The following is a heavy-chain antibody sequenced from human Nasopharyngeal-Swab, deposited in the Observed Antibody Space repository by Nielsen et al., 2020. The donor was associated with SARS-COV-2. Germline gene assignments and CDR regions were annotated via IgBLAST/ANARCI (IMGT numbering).Heavy chain of an antibody. CDR2: ISTDGTIA. V-gene: IGHV3-74*01. CDR1: GFFFSTYW. D-gene: IGHD6-19*01. CDR3: ASSSDWCFQY. Sequence: GESLKISCAASGFFFSTYWMHWVRQSPGKGLVRVSAISTDGTIAYYAGSERGRFTISRDNAKNSLYLQMNSLRAEDTAIYYCASSSDWCFQYWGQGSLITVSS. J-gene: IGHJ4*01.